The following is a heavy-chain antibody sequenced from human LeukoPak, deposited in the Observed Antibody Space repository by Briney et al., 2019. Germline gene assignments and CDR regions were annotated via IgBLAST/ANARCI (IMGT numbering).Heavy chain of an antibody. Sequence: GASLKISCKGSGYRFTSYWIGWVRQVPGKGLEWMGIIYPGDSDTRYSPSFQGQVTISADKSISTAYLQWSSLKASDTAMYYCARATKQQLVPTNWGQGTLVTVSS. CDR1: GYRFTSYW. J-gene: IGHJ4*02. CDR2: IYPGDSDT. CDR3: ARATKQQLVPTN. D-gene: IGHD6-13*01. V-gene: IGHV5-51*01.